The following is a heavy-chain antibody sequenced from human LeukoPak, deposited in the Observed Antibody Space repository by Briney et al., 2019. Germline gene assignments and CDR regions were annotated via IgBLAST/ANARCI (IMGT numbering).Heavy chain of an antibody. CDR2: ITGSGERT. J-gene: IGHJ4*02. CDR1: GFTFSNYA. Sequence: GRSLRLSCAASGFTFSNYAMSWVRQAPGKGLEWVSTITGSGERTYYTDSVKGRFTLSRDISKNTLYLQMNSLRAEDTAVYYCAKLYCSGSSCYSIDHWGQGTLVTVSS. V-gene: IGHV3-23*01. D-gene: IGHD2-15*01. CDR3: AKLYCSGSSCYSIDH.